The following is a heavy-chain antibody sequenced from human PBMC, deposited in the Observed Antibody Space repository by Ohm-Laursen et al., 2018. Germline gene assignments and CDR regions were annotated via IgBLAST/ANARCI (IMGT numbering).Heavy chain of an antibody. CDR1: GFTFSSYG. J-gene: IGHJ6*02. V-gene: IGHV3-33*01. D-gene: IGHD3-10*01. Sequence: SLRLSCAASGFTFSSYGMHWVRQAPGKGLEWVAVIWYDGSNKYYADSVKGRFTISRDNSKNTLYLQMNSLRAEDTGVYYCARDHATITMVRGVISYYYGMDVWGQGTTVTVSS. CDR3: ARDHATITMVRGVISYYYGMDV. CDR2: IWYDGSNK.